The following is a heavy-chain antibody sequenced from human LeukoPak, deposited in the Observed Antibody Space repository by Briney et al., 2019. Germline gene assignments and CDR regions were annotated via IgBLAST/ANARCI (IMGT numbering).Heavy chain of an antibody. CDR2: IGGSGDKT. CDR1: GFTFNRNA. D-gene: IGHD6-19*01. V-gene: IGHV3-23*01. J-gene: IGHJ4*02. CDR3: VRRGDASSGWGDHDF. Sequence: GGSLRLSCAASGFTFNRNAISWVRQAPGKGLEWVSTIGGSGDKTFYADSVKGRFTISRDNSKNMVHLQMNSLTAEDTALYYCVRRGDASSGWGDHDFWGQGALVTVSS.